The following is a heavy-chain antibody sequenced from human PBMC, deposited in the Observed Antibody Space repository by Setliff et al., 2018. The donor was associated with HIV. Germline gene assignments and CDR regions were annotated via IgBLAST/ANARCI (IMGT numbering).Heavy chain of an antibody. CDR2: ISHTRSS. CDR3: ARDVLDLVISAYGF. CDR1: GFSISSRYY. J-gene: IGHJ4*02. Sequence: LSETLSLTCDVSGFSISSRYYWGWIRQSPGKGLEGIGNISHTRSSYYNPSLNDRATISLDTSKNQFSLKLNSVTAADTAVYYCARDVLDLVISAYGFWGQGSPVTVSS. V-gene: IGHV4-38-2*01. D-gene: IGHD6-6*01.